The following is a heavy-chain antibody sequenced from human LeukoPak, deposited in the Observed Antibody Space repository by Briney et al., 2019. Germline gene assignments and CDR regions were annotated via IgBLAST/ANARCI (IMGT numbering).Heavy chain of an antibody. J-gene: IGHJ6*02. Sequence: PSQTLSLTCTVSGGSFSSGGYYLSWIRQPPGKGLEWIVYIYYSGSTNYNPSLKSRVTISVDTSKNQFSLKLRSVTAADTAVYYCARAQFDFWSGGYHFYGLDVWGQGTTVTVSS. CDR1: GGSFSSGGYY. CDR2: IYYSGST. V-gene: IGHV4-61*08. CDR3: ARAQFDFWSGGYHFYGLDV. D-gene: IGHD3-3*01.